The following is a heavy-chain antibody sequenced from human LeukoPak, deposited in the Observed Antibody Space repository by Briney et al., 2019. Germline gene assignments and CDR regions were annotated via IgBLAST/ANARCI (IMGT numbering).Heavy chain of an antibody. V-gene: IGHV3-11*06. D-gene: IGHD3-10*01. Sequence: PGGSLRLSFAASGFTFSDYYISSIRQAPGKGLEWVSYISSSSSYTNYADSVKGRFSISRENAKTSLYLQMNSLRAEDTAVYYCARFGGYGSGSYSNWFDPWGQGTLVAVSS. CDR2: ISSSSSYT. CDR3: ARFGGYGSGSYSNWFDP. J-gene: IGHJ5*02. CDR1: GFTFSDYY.